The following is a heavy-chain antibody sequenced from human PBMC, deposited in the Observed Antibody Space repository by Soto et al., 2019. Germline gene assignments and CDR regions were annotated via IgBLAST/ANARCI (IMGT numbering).Heavy chain of an antibody. CDR3: ARDPDTSSKIDY. V-gene: IGHV3-11*01. CDR1: GFTFSDYY. J-gene: IGHJ4*02. Sequence: QVQLVESGGGLVKPGGSLRLSCVASGFTFSDYYMSWVRQAPGKGLEWVSYIHSSGTTLYYADSVKGRFTISRDNAKNSLSLQMNSLRAEDTAVYYCARDPDTSSKIDYWGQGTLVNVSS. D-gene: IGHD2-2*01. CDR2: IHSSGTTL.